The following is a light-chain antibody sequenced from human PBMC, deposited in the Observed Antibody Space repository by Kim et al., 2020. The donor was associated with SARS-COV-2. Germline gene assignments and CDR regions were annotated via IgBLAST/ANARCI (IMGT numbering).Light chain of an antibody. CDR3: QQYNRWPPYI. J-gene: IGKJ2*01. CDR2: GTS. Sequence: ESPGERATHSGRTSQSVSTNLAWYQQKPGQAPRLLIYGTSTRATGIPPRFSGSGSGTEFTLTISSLQSEDFAIYYCQQYNRWPPYIFGQGTKLEI. CDR1: QSVSTN. V-gene: IGKV3-15*01.